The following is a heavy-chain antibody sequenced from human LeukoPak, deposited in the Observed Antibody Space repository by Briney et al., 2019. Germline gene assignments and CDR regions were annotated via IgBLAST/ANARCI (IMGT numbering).Heavy chain of an antibody. CDR3: ARGSFYYGMDV. V-gene: IGHV4-61*01. J-gene: IGHJ6*02. CDR2: ISYSGST. Sequence: PSETLSLTCTVSGGSVSSGSYYWSWIRQPPGKGLEWIGYISYSGSTNYNPSLKSRATISVDTSKNQFSLELCSVTAADTAVYYCARGSFYYGMDVWGQGTTVTVSS. CDR1: GGSVSSGSYY.